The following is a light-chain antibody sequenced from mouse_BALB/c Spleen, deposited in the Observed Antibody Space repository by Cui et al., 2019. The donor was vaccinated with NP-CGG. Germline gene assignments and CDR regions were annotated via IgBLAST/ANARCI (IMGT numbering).Light chain of an antibody. CDR2: GTN. CDR1: TGAVTTSNY. V-gene: IGLV1*01. Sequence: HAVVTHESALTTSPAETVTLTCRSSTGAVTTSNYANWVQEKPGHLFTGLIGGTNNRPPGVPARFSGSLIGDKAALTITGAQTEDESIYFCALWYSNHWVFGGGTKLTVL. J-gene: IGLJ1*01. CDR3: ALWYSNHWV.